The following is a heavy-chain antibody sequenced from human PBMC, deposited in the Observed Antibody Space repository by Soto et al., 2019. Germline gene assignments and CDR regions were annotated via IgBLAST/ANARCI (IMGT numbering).Heavy chain of an antibody. V-gene: IGHV3-53*01. Sequence: DVQLVESGGGLMQPGESLRLSCAASGLTVSGKKYVAWVRQGPGKGLEWVSALYDVDGSFYADSVKGRFTTSSDSSKTTVYLQMNGLRPDDTVVYYCATWHEREHAYDVWGQGTTVTVSS. CDR2: LYDVDGS. CDR1: GLTVSGKKY. CDR3: ATWHEREHAYDV. J-gene: IGHJ3*01. D-gene: IGHD1-1*01.